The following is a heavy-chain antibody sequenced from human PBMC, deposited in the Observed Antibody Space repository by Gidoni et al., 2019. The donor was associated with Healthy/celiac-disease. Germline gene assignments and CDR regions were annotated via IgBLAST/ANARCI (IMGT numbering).Heavy chain of an antibody. D-gene: IGHD3-3*01. CDR3: AKSPYYDFWSGYSSYYYYGMDV. CDR1: GFTFSSSA. CDR2: ISGSGGST. V-gene: IGHV3-23*01. J-gene: IGHJ6*02. Sequence: EVQLLESGGGLVQPGGSLRLSCAASGFTFSSSAMSWVRQAPGKGLDWVSAISGSGGSTYYADSVKGRFTISRDNSKNTLYLQMNSLRAEDTAVYYCAKSPYYDFWSGYSSYYYYGMDVWGQGITVTVS.